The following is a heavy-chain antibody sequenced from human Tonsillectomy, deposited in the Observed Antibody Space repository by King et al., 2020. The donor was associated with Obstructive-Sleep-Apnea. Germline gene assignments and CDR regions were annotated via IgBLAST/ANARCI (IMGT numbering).Heavy chain of an antibody. CDR2: ISHSGRT. CDR1: GYSISSGYF. D-gene: IGHD1-26*01. Sequence: QLQESGPGLVKPSETLSLTCSVSGYSISSGYFWGWIRQPPGKGLEWIGSISHSGRTCYNPSLKSPVTISVDTPKNQFSLRLSSVTAADTAVYSCAREWDQYYSDYWGQGTLVTVSS. V-gene: IGHV4-38-2*02. J-gene: IGHJ4*02. CDR3: AREWDQYYSDY.